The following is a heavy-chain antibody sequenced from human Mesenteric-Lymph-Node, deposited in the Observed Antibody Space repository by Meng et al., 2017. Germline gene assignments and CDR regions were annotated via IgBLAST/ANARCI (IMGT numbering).Heavy chain of an antibody. V-gene: IGHV3-30*04. D-gene: IGHD5-12*01. CDR3: AKSIVVTY. CDR1: GFTFSSYA. J-gene: IGHJ4*02. Sequence: GESLKISCAASGFTFSSYAMHWVRQAPGKGLEWVAVISYDGSNKYYADSVKGRFTISRDNSKNTLYLQMNSLRAEDTAVYYCAKSIVVTYWGQGTLVTVSS. CDR2: ISYDGSNK.